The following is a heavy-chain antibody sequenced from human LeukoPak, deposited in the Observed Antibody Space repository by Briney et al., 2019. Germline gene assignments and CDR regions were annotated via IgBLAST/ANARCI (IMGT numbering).Heavy chain of an antibody. CDR1: GYRFTSDW. J-gene: IGHJ4*02. Sequence: ESLKISCKGSGYRFTSDWIGWVRQMPGEGLEWMGIIYPGDSDTRYSPSFQGQVTISADKSVNTAYLQWSSLKASDTAMYYCARLSGRVVCSAGSCYIDSWGQGTLVTVSS. V-gene: IGHV5-51*01. D-gene: IGHD2-15*01. CDR3: ARLSGRVVCSAGSCYIDS. CDR2: IYPGDSDT.